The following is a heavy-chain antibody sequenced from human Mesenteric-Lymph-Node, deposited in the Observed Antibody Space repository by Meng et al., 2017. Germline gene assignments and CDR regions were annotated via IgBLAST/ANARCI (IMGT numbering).Heavy chain of an antibody. CDR3: ARDGYSSGWFHY. D-gene: IGHD6-19*01. CDR2: IIPIFGTT. J-gene: IGHJ4*02. V-gene: IGHV1-69*05. Sequence: QGQLVQSGAEGKKPGSSVKVSCKASGGTFSSYAISWVRQAPGQGLEWMGGIIPIFGTTNYAQKFQGRVTITTDESTSTAYMELSSLRSEDTAVYYCARDGYSSGWFHYWGQGTLVTVSS. CDR1: GGTFSSYA.